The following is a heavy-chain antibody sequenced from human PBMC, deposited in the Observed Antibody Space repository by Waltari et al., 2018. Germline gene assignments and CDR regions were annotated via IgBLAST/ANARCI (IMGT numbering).Heavy chain of an antibody. V-gene: IGHV4-39*07. CDR2: SYYSESK. Sequence: QLQLQESGPRLAKPSESLSLTCTASGDFISCSSSYWRWIRQPPGEGLECTASSYYSESKYYNPSLKSRLTISLDTSKNQFSLKVSSVTAADTAVYYCAREEIDYGTSGYYFDYWGQGTLVTVSS. D-gene: IGHD3-22*01. J-gene: IGHJ4*02. CDR3: AREEIDYGTSGYYFDY. CDR1: GDFISCSSSY.